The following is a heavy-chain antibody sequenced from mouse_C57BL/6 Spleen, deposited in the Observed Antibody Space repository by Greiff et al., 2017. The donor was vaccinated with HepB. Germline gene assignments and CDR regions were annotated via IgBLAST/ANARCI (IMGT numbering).Heavy chain of an antibody. V-gene: IGHV1-69*01. CDR3: ARGILLRCFLDY. Sequence: QVQLQQPGAELVMPGASVKLSCKASGYTFTSYWMHWVKQRPGQGLEWIGEIDPSDSYTNYNQKFKGKSTLTVDKSSSTAYMQLSSLTSEDSAVYYCARGILLRCFLDYWGQGTTLTVSS. D-gene: IGHD1-1*01. CDR1: GYTFTSYW. CDR2: IDPSDSYT. J-gene: IGHJ2*01.